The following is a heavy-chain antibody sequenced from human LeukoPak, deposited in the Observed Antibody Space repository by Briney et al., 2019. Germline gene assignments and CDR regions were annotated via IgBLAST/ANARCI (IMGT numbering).Heavy chain of an antibody. CDR3: ARDGYSYGPNWYFDL. J-gene: IGHJ2*01. V-gene: IGHV4-59*01. Sequence: SETLSLTCGVDGGSFSGYYWSWIRQPPGKGLEWIGYIYYSGSTNYNPSLKSRVTISVDTSKNQFSLKLSSVTAADTAVYYCARDGYSYGPNWYFDLWGRGTLVTVSS. D-gene: IGHD5-18*01. CDR2: IYYSGST. CDR1: GGSFSGYY.